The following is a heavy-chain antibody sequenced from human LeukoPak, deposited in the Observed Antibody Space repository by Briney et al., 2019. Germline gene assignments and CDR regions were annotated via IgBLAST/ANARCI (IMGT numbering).Heavy chain of an antibody. V-gene: IGHV4-39*01. CDR1: GGSISSSNYY. Sequence: PWETLSLTCTVSGGSISSSNYYWGWIRQPPGKGLEWIGSIYYSGSTYYNPSLKSRVTISVDTSKNQFSLKLSSVTAADTAVYNCARHSSSSFNFDHWGQGTLVTVSS. J-gene: IGHJ4*02. D-gene: IGHD6-13*01. CDR3: ARHSSSSFNFDH. CDR2: IYYSGST.